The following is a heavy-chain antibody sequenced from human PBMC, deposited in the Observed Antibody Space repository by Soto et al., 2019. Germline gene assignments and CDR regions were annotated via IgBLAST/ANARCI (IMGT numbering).Heavy chain of an antibody. J-gene: IGHJ1*01. CDR2: ISYDGSNK. Sequence: GGSLRLSCAASGFTFSSYAMHWVRQAPGKGLEWVAVISYDGSNKYYADSVKGRFTISRDNSKNTLYLQMNSLRAEDTAVYYCARVADDSSGYYYFQHWGQGTLVTVSS. CDR1: GFTFSSYA. V-gene: IGHV3-30*04. CDR3: ARVADDSSGYYYFQH. D-gene: IGHD3-22*01.